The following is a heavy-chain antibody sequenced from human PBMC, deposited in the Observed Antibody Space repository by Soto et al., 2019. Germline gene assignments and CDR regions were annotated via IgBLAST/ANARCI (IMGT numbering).Heavy chain of an antibody. J-gene: IGHJ4*02. CDR3: AKVSYYYDSSGYSGLDY. D-gene: IGHD3-22*01. Sequence: WWSLRLSCAASGFTFSSYAMSWFRQAPGKGLEWVSCISGSGGRTYYADSVKGRFSISRDKSKNTLYLQMTSLRAEDTAVYYCAKVSYYYDSSGYSGLDYWGQGTLVTVSS. CDR1: GFTFSSYA. CDR2: ISGSGGRT. V-gene: IGHV3-23*01.